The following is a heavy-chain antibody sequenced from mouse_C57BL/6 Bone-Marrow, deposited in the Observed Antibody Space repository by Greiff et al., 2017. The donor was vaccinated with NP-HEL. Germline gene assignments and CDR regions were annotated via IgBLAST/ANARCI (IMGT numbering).Heavy chain of an antibody. Sequence: EVMLVESGGGLVKPGGSLKLSCAASGFTFSSYAMSWVRQTPEKRLEWVATISDGGSYTYYPDNVKGRFTISRDNAKNNLYLQMSHLKSEDTAMYYCARDRGTIVTTLYAMDYWGQGTSVTVSS. J-gene: IGHJ4*01. CDR2: ISDGGSYT. CDR3: ARDRGTIVTTLYAMDY. D-gene: IGHD2-5*01. V-gene: IGHV5-4*01. CDR1: GFTFSSYA.